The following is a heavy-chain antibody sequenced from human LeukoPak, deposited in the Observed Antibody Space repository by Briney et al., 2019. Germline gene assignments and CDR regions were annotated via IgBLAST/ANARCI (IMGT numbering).Heavy chain of an antibody. CDR1: GFTFSSYA. V-gene: IGHV3-23*01. CDR3: AKDRSSWYDY. Sequence: GGSLRLSCAASGFTFSSYAMHWVRQAPGKGLEWVSAITRSGDRTYYADSVKGRFTISRDKSKNTLYLQMNSLRAEDTAVYYCAKDRSSWYDYWGQGTLVTVSS. CDR2: ITRSGDRT. J-gene: IGHJ4*02. D-gene: IGHD6-13*01.